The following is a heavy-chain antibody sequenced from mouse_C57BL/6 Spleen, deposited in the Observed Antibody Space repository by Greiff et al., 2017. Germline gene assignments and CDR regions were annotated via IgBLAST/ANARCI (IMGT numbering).Heavy chain of an antibody. CDR1: GYTFTDYY. D-gene: IGHD2-4*01. J-gene: IGHJ3*01. CDR2: IFPGSGST. Sequence: VQLVESGPELVKPGASVKISCKASGYTFTDYYINWVKQRPGQGLEWIGWIFPGSGSTYYNEKLKGKATLTVVKSSRTAYMLLSSLTSEDSAVYFCARKVIYYDYDGVFAYWGQGTLVTVSA. CDR3: ARKVIYYDYDGVFAY. V-gene: IGHV1-75*01.